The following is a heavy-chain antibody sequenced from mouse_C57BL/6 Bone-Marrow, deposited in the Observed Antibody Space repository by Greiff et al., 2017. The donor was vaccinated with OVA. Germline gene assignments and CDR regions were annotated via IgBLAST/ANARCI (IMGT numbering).Heavy chain of an antibody. CDR2: IDPSDSYT. CDR3: AREEVGYRFVY. CDR1: GYTFTSYW. D-gene: IGHD1-1*01. J-gene: IGHJ2*01. V-gene: IGHV1-69*01. Sequence: VQLQQPGAELVMPGASVKLSCKASGYTFTSYWMHWVKQRPGQGLEWIGEIDPSDSYTNYNQKFKGKSTLTVDKSSSTAYMQLSSLTSEDSAVYYCAREEVGYRFVYWGQGTTLTVSS.